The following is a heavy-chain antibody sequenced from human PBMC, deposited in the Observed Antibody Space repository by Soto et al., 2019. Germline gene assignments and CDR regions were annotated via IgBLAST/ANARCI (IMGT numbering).Heavy chain of an antibody. CDR1: GFTFSSYS. D-gene: IGHD3-3*01. V-gene: IGHV3-21*01. CDR2: ISSSSSYI. CDR3: ARSPRITIFGVVIITSAGGMDV. Sequence: GGALRLSCAASGFTFSSYSMNWVRQAPGKGLEWVSSISSSSSYIYYADSVKGRFTISRDNAKNSLYLQMNSLRAEDTAVYYCARSPRITIFGVVIITSAGGMDVWGQGTTVTVSS. J-gene: IGHJ6*02.